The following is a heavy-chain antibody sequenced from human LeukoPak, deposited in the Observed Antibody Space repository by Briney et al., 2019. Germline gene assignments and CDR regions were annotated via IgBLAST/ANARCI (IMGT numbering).Heavy chain of an antibody. CDR1: GGSISSYY. D-gene: IGHD2-15*01. V-gene: IGHV4-4*07. CDR3: ARDFLHSFKGGWFDP. J-gene: IGHJ5*02. CDR2: IYTSGST. Sequence: SETLSLTCTVSGGSISSYYWSWIRQPAGKGLEWIGRIYTSGSTNYNPSLKSRVTMSVDTSKNQFSLKLSSVAAADTAVYYCARDFLHSFKGGWFDPWGQGTLVTVSS.